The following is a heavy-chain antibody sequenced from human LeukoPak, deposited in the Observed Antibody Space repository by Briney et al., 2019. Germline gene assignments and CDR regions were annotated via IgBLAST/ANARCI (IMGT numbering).Heavy chain of an antibody. Sequence: GGSLRLSCAASGFTFSSYGMHWVRQAPGKGLEWVAFIRYDGSNKYYADSVKGRFTISRDNSKNTLYLQMNSLRAEDTAVYYCAKDRKVVPAAFDYWGQGTLVTVSS. V-gene: IGHV3-30*02. CDR1: GFTFSSYG. CDR2: IRYDGSNK. D-gene: IGHD2-2*01. CDR3: AKDRKVVPAAFDY. J-gene: IGHJ4*02.